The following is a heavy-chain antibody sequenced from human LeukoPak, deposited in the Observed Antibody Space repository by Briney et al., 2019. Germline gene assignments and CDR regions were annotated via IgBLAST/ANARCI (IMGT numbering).Heavy chain of an antibody. Sequence: ASVKVSCKVSGYTLTELSMHWVRQAPGKGLEWMGGFDPEDGETIYAQRFQGRVTMTEDTSTDTAYMELSSLRSEDTAVYYCATRVTYYDFWSAPGKYFQHWGQGTLVTVSS. D-gene: IGHD3-3*01. J-gene: IGHJ1*01. CDR1: GYTLTELS. CDR2: FDPEDGET. CDR3: ATRVTYYDFWSAPGKYFQH. V-gene: IGHV1-24*01.